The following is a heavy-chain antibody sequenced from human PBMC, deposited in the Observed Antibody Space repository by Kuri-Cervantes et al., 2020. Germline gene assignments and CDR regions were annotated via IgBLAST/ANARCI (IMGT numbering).Heavy chain of an antibody. D-gene: IGHD3-10*01. CDR2: ISSSSSYI. J-gene: IGHJ4*02. CDR3: ARVGYYYGSGNRGVDY. V-gene: IGHV3-11*06. CDR1: GFTFSDYY. Sequence: LSLTCAASGFTFSDYYMSWIRQAPGKGLEWVSSISSSSSYIYYADSVKGRFTISRDNAKNSLYLQMNSLRAEDTAVYYCARVGYYYGSGNRGVDYWGQGTLVTVSS.